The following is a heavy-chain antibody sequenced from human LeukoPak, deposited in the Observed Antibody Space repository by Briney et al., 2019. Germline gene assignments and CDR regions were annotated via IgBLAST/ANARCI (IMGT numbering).Heavy chain of an antibody. CDR3: ARADSSSWYGEFDY. D-gene: IGHD6-13*01. V-gene: IGHV1-18*01. CDR2: ISAYNGNT. J-gene: IGHJ4*02. Sequence: ASVKVSCKASGYTFTSYGISWVRQAPGQGLEWMGWISAYNGNTNYAQKLQGRVTMTTDTSTSTAYMELRSLRSEDTAVYYCARADSSSWYGEFDYWGQGTLVTVSS. CDR1: GYTFTSYG.